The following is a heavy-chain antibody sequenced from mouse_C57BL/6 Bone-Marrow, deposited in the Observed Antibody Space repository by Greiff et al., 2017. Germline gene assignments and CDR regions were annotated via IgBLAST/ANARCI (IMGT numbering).Heavy chain of an antibody. D-gene: IGHD2-5*01. CDR2: IDPENGDT. Sequence: VQLQQSGAELVRPGASVKLSCTASGFNITDDYLHWVKQRPEQGLEWIGWIDPENGDTEYAAKFQGKATITADTSSNTAYLQLSRLTSEDSAVYYCTTGYYSNYVLFDYWGQGTTVTVSS. CDR1: GFNITDDY. CDR3: TTGYYSNYVLFDY. J-gene: IGHJ2*01. V-gene: IGHV14-4*01.